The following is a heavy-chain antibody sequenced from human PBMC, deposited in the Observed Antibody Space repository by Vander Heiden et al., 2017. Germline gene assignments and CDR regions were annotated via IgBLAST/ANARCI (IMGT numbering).Heavy chain of an antibody. V-gene: IGHV3-33*01. CDR2: IWYDESKT. Sequence: QLVESGGGVVQPGTSLRLSCAASGFTFRSYGMHWVRQAPGKGLEWVAVIWYDESKTYYEDSVKGRFTISRDNFKDTLYLEMNSLRAEDSAVYWCARGGSHTHTDGFSFWGQGTMVSVS. D-gene: IGHD1-26*01. J-gene: IGHJ3*01. CDR3: ARGGSHTHTDGFSF. CDR1: GFTFRSYG.